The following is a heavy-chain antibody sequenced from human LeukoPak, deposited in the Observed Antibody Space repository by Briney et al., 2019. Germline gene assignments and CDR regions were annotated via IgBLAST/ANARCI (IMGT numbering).Heavy chain of an antibody. D-gene: IGHD5-24*01. Sequence: SQTLSVTCTVSGGSISSGSYYWSWIRQPAGKGLEWIGRIYTSGSTNYNPSLKSRVTISVDTSKNQFSLKLSSVTAADTAVYYCATGRDGYNRDAFDIWGQGTMVTVSS. J-gene: IGHJ3*02. CDR2: IYTSGST. CDR3: ATGRDGYNRDAFDI. CDR1: GGSISSGSYY. V-gene: IGHV4-61*02.